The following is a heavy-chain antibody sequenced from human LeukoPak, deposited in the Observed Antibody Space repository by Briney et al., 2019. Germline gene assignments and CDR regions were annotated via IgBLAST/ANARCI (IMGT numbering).Heavy chain of an antibody. CDR2: IYYSGST. D-gene: IGHD1-1*01. J-gene: IGHJ5*02. Sequence: SETLSLTCTVSGGSVSSGSYYWSWIPQPPGKGLEWSGYIYYSGSTNYNPSLKSRVTISVDTSKNQFSLKLSSVTAADTAVYYCARHGTTGANLNWFDPWGQGTLVTVSS. CDR1: GGSVSSGSYY. V-gene: IGHV4-61*01. CDR3: ARHGTTGANLNWFDP.